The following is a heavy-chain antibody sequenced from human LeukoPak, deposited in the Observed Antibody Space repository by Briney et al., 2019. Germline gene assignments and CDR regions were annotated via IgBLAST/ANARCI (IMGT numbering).Heavy chain of an antibody. CDR3: ARGRGERYCSSTSCHDAFDI. V-gene: IGHV4-34*01. CDR1: GGSFSGYY. CDR2: IYHSGST. Sequence: SETLSLTCAVYGGSFSGYYWSWIRQPPGKGLEWIGEIYHSGSTNYNPSLKSRVTISVDTSKNQFSLKLSSVTAADTAVYYCARGRGERYCSSTSCHDAFDIWGQGTMVTVSS. D-gene: IGHD2-2*01. J-gene: IGHJ3*02.